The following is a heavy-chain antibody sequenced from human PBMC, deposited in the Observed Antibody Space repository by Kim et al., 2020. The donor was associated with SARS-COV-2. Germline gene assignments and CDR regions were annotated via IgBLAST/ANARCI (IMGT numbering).Heavy chain of an antibody. Sequence: GGSLRLSCAASGFTFSSYSMNWVRQAPGKGLEWVSYISSSSSTIYYADSVKGRFTISRDNAKNSLYLQMNSLRDEDTAVYYCARGGHYDILTGYYFSSSEHNYYYYYGMDVWGQGTTVTVSS. CDR2: ISSSSSTI. CDR3: ARGGHYDILTGYYFSSSEHNYYYYYGMDV. V-gene: IGHV3-48*02. D-gene: IGHD3-9*01. CDR1: GFTFSSYS. J-gene: IGHJ6*02.